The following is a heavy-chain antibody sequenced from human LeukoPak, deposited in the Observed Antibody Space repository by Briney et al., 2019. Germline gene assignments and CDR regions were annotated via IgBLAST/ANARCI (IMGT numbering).Heavy chain of an antibody. D-gene: IGHD6-13*01. CDR3: ARDGGIAAAGTDY. V-gene: IGHV3-48*01. CDR2: ISSSSSTI. J-gene: IGHJ4*02. Sequence: PGGSLRLSCAASGFTFSSYSMNWVRQAPGKGLEWVSYISSSSSTIYYADSVKGRFTISRDNAKTSLYLQMNSLRAEDTAVYYCARDGGIAAAGTDYWGQGTLVTVSS. CDR1: GFTFSSYS.